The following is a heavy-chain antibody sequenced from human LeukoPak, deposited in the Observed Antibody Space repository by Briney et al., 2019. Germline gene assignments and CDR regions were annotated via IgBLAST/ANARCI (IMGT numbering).Heavy chain of an antibody. J-gene: IGHJ4*02. CDR3: ARGVRYFDWLPGYYFDY. CDR1: GYTFTGYY. Sequence: GASVKVSCKASGYTFTGYYMHWVRQAPGQGLEWMGWINPNSGGTNYAQKFQGWVTMTRDTSISTAYMELSRLRSDDTAVYYCARGVRYFDWLPGYYFDYWGQGTLVTVSS. D-gene: IGHD3-9*01. V-gene: IGHV1-2*04. CDR2: INPNSGGT.